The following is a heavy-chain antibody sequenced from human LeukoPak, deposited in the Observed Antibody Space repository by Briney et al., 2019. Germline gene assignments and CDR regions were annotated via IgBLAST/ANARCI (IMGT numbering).Heavy chain of an antibody. Sequence: ASVKVSCKASGYTFTGYYMHWVRQAPGQGLEWMGWINPNSGGTNYAQKFQGRVTMTRDTSISTAYMELSRLRSDDTAVYYCARAQLLWFGELLPYSGYDPHSPYYYGMDVWGQGTTVTVSS. CDR1: GYTFTGYY. D-gene: IGHD3-10*01. J-gene: IGHJ6*02. CDR2: INPNSGGT. V-gene: IGHV1-2*02. CDR3: ARAQLLWFGELLPYSGYDPHSPYYYGMDV.